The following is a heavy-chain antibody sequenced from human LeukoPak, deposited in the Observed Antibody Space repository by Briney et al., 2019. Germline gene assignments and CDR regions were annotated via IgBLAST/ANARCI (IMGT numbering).Heavy chain of an antibody. D-gene: IGHD6-19*01. CDR3: ARDDPSYSSGFDY. Sequence: PSETLSLTCTVSGGSISSYYWSWIRQPPGKGLEWIGYIYYSGSTNYSPSLKSRVTISVDTSKNQFSLKLSSVTAADTAVYYCARDDPSYSSGFDYWGQGTLVTVSS. V-gene: IGHV4-59*01. CDR2: IYYSGST. CDR1: GGSISSYY. J-gene: IGHJ4*02.